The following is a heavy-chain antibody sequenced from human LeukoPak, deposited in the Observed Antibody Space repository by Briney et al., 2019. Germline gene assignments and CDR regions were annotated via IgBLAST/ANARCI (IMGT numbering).Heavy chain of an antibody. CDR1: GFLFSSYG. CDR2: IWYDESKT. J-gene: IGHJ5*01. V-gene: IGHV3-33*06. Sequence: GGSLRLSCAASGFLFSSYGMHWVRQSPGKGLDWVAAIWYDESKTYYADSVEGRFTISRDSSENTLYLQMTSLRAEDAAIYYCVKDLVPAASSRWFDSWGQGTLVTVSS. D-gene: IGHD2-2*01. CDR3: VKDLVPAASSRWFDS.